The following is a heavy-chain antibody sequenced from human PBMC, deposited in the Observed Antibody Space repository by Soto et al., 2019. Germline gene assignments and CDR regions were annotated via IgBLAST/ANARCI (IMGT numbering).Heavy chain of an antibody. CDR1: GYTFTSYA. Sequence: SVKVSCNASGYTFTSYAMHWVRQAPGQRLEWMGWINAGNGNTKYSQKLQGRVTITRDTSASTAYMELSSLRSEDTAVYYCATSGWNYYYYYGMDVWGQGTTVTVSS. D-gene: IGHD2-15*01. CDR3: ATSGWNYYYYYGMDV. J-gene: IGHJ6*02. CDR2: INAGNGNT. V-gene: IGHV1-3*01.